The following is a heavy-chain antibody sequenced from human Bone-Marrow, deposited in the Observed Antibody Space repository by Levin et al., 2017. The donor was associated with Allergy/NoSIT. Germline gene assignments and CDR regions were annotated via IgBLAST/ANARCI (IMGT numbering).Heavy chain of an antibody. D-gene: IGHD3-10*01. CDR3: ARVYNTMVRGTMGYYYYGMDV. Sequence: GESLKISCAASGFTFSSYAMHWVRQAPGKGLEWVAVISYDGSNKYYADSVKGRFTISRDNSKNTLYLQMNSLRAEDTAVYYCARVYNTMVRGTMGYYYYGMDVWGQGTTVTVSS. J-gene: IGHJ6*02. CDR1: GFTFSSYA. CDR2: ISYDGSNK. V-gene: IGHV3-30-3*01.